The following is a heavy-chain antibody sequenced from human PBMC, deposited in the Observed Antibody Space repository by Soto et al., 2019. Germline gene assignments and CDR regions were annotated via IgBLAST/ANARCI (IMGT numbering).Heavy chain of an antibody. CDR2: INAGSGNT. Sequence: QVQLVQSGAEVKKPGASVKVSCTASGYTFTHYAIHWVRHAPGQRLEWMGFINAGSGNTKYSQTFQGRLTFTKDTSASTAYMALRSLRPEDTAIYYGARGLAADGAWGQGTLVTVSS. CDR1: GYTFTHYA. V-gene: IGHV1-3*01. J-gene: IGHJ5*02. CDR3: ARGLAADGA. D-gene: IGHD6-13*01.